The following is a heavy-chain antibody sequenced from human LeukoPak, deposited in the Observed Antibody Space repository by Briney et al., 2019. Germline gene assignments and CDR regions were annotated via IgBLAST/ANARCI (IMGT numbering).Heavy chain of an antibody. V-gene: IGHV4-34*01. CDR2: INHSGST. D-gene: IGHD6-13*01. CDR3: ARGDSYSSIWLDY. J-gene: IGHJ4*02. Sequence: SETLSLTCAVYGGSFSGYYWSWIRQPPGKGLEWIGEINHSGSTNYNPSLKSRVTISVDTSKNQFSLKLSSVTAADTAVYYCARGDSYSSIWLDYWGQGTLVTVPS. CDR1: GGSFSGYY.